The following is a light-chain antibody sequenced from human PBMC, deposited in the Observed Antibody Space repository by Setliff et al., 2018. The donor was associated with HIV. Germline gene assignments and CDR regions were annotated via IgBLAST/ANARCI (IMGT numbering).Light chain of an antibody. J-gene: IGLJ1*01. CDR2: GNN. CDR3: QSYDSSLSGSGV. CDR1: RSNIGAGYD. Sequence: QSALTQPPSVSGAPGQRVTISCTGSRSNIGAGYDVHWYQQLPGTAPKLLIYGNNNRPSGVPDRFSGSKSGTSASLAITGLQAEDEADYYCQSYDSSLSGSGVFGTGTKVTVL. V-gene: IGLV1-40*01.